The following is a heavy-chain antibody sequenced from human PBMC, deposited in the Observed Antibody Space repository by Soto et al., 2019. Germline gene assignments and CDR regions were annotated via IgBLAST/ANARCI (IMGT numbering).Heavy chain of an antibody. CDR2: IYSSGKT. V-gene: IGHV4-59*01. CDR3: VRTFPPAPRVVLSHNWFVP. CDR1: GGSLRNFF. D-gene: IGHD2-2*01. Sequence: NPSETLSLTCTVSGGSLRNFFWSWIRQPPGKGLEWIGHIYSSGKTDYNPSLETRVTMSIDTSMNQISLKLNSVTAADTAVYFCVRTFPPAPRVVLSHNWFVPWGPGTLVTVS. J-gene: IGHJ5*02.